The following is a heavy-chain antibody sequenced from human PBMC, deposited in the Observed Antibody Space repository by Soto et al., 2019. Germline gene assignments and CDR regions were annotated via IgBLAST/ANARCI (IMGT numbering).Heavy chain of an antibody. J-gene: IGHJ6*02. CDR3: ARHQRPPTIFGVVIAPYYYYYGLDV. V-gene: IGHV1-69*13. CDR2: IIPIFGTA. D-gene: IGHD3-3*01. Sequence: SVKVSCKASGGTFSSYAISWVRQAPGQGLEWMGGIIPIFGTANYAQKFQGRVTITADESTSTAYMELSSLRSEDTAVYYCARHQRPPTIFGVVIAPYYYYYGLDVWGQGTTVTVSS. CDR1: GGTFSSYA.